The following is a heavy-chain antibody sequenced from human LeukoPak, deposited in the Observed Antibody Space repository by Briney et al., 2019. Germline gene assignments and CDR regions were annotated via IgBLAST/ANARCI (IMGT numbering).Heavy chain of an antibody. CDR2: ISAYNGNT. J-gene: IGHJ4*02. V-gene: IGHV1-18*01. D-gene: IGHD3-10*01. CDR1: GYTFTSYG. Sequence: ASVKVSCKASGYTFTSYGISWVRQAPGQGLEWMGWISAYNGNTNYAQKLQGRVTMTTDTSTSTAYMELRSLRSDDTAVYYCARPGFDYYGSGSYYPLDYWGQGTLVTVSS. CDR3: ARPGFDYYGSGSYYPLDY.